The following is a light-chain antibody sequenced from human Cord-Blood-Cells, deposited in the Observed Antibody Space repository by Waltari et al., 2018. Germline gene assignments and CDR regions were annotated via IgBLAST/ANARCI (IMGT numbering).Light chain of an antibody. Sequence: DIVMTQSPDSLAVSLGERATINCKSSQSVLYSSNDKNYVALYQQKPGQPPKLLIYWASTRDSGVPNRFGGSGSGTDFTLTISSLQAEDVEVYDRRQYYSIPPTFGLGTKVE. CDR2: WAS. J-gene: IGKJ1*01. CDR1: QSVLYSSNDKNY. CDR3: RQYYSIPPT. V-gene: IGKV4-1*01.